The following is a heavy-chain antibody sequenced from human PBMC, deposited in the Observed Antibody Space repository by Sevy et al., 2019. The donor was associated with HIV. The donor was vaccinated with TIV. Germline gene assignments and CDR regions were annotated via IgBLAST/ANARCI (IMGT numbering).Heavy chain of an antibody. CDR2: IKQDGSEK. Sequence: GTLSLTCAVSGGSFGGFSWNWIRQPPGKGLEWVANIKQDGSEKYYVDSVKGRFTISRDNAKNSLYLQMNSLRAEDTAVYYCARVLVYCSSTSCKPGAFDIWGQGTMVTVSS. CDR1: GGSFGGFS. D-gene: IGHD2-2*01. V-gene: IGHV3-7*03. J-gene: IGHJ3*02. CDR3: ARVLVYCSSTSCKPGAFDI.